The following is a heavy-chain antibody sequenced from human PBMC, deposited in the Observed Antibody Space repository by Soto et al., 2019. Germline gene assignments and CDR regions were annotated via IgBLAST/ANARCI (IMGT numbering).Heavy chain of an antibody. D-gene: IGHD3-10*01. V-gene: IGHV4-59*01. J-gene: IGHJ5*02. Sequence: SETLSLTCTVSGGSISSYYWSWIRQPPGKGLEWIGYIYYSGSTNYNPSLKSRVTISVDTSKNQFSLKLSSVTAADTAVYYCARVIRGLLSSSWFDPWGQGTLVTVSS. CDR3: ARVIRGLLSSSWFDP. CDR2: IYYSGST. CDR1: GGSISSYY.